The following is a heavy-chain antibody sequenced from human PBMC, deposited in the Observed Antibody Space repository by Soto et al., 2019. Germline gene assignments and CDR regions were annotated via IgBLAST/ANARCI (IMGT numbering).Heavy chain of an antibody. D-gene: IGHD3-9*01. CDR2: IIPIFGTA. J-gene: IGHJ4*02. V-gene: IGHV1-69*13. CDR3: ARAVLRYFDSSLDY. CDR1: GGTFSSYA. Sequence: GPPVKVSCKASGGTFSSYAISWVRQAPGQGLEWMGGIIPIFGTANYAQKFQGRVTITADESTSTAYMELSSLRSEDTAVYYCARAVLRYFDSSLDYWGQGTLVTVSS.